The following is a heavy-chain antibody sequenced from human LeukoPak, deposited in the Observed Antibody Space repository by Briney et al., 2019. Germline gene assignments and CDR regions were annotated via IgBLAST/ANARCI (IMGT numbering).Heavy chain of an antibody. V-gene: IGHV3-21*01. D-gene: IGHD5-24*01. CDR3: ALLTRRLEGRWLQPYPRDAFDI. CDR1: GFTFSSYS. CDR2: ISSSSSYI. J-gene: IGHJ3*02. Sequence: GGSLRLSCAASGFTFSSYSMNWVRQAPGKGLEWVSSISSSSSYIYYADSVKGRFTISRDNAKNSLYLQMNSLRAEDTAVYYCALLTRRLEGRWLQPYPRDAFDIWGQGTMVTVSS.